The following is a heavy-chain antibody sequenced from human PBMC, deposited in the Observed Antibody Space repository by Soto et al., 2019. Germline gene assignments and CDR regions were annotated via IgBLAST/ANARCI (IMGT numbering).Heavy chain of an antibody. J-gene: IGHJ4*02. CDR2: INTGNGNT. CDR1: GYSFTSHF. D-gene: IGHD3-22*01. V-gene: IGHV1-3*04. CDR3: ARDRYSYYDTSGYYSY. Sequence: QVQLVQSGAEVKKPAASMKVSCRTSGYSFTSHFIHWVREAPGQRLEWMGWINTGNGNTRYSENLEGRVTITRATSASTVYMELSSLRSEDTAVYNCARDRYSYYDTSGYYSYWGQGTLVTVSS.